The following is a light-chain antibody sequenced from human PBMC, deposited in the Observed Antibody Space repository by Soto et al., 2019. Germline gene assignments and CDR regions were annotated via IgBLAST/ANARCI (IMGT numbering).Light chain of an antibody. J-gene: IGKJ1*01. CDR3: QQYDSSVWS. CDR1: QSVSSSY. Sequence: EIVLTQSPGTLSLSPGERATLSCRASQSVSSSYLAWYQQKPGQAPRLLIYAASSRATGIPARFSGSGSGTDFTLTISCVEPEECEGSYCQQYDSSVWSFGQGTKVDI. V-gene: IGKV3-20*01. CDR2: AAS.